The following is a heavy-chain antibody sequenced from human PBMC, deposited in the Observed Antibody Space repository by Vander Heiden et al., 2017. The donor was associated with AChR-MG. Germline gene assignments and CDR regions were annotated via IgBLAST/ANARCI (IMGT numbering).Heavy chain of an antibody. D-gene: IGHD1-1*01. CDR1: GCFIRDYY. CDR2: IYASGSS. Sequence: QVQLQESSPRLVKPSATLSLTCTVSGCFIRDYYWSWIRQPAGKGLEWIGRIYASGSSNYNPSLKSRVAMSVDTSKNQFSLNLTSVTAADTAVYYCARDPNGPAYSFYYMDVWGRGTTVTVSS. CDR3: ARDPNGPAYSFYYMDV. V-gene: IGHV4-4*07. J-gene: IGHJ6*03.